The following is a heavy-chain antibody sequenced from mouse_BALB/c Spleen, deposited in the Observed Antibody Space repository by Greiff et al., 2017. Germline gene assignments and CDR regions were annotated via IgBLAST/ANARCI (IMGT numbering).Heavy chain of an antibody. Sequence: QVQLKESGAELMKPGASVKISCKATGYTFSSYWIGWVKQRPGHGLEWIGEILPGSGSTNYNEKFKGKATFTADTSSNTAYMQLSSLTSEDSAVYYRASWGYGNLYYFDYWGQGTTLTVSS. D-gene: IGHD2-10*02. J-gene: IGHJ2*01. CDR3: ASWGYGNLYYFDY. CDR1: GYTFSSYW. CDR2: ILPGSGST. V-gene: IGHV1-9*01.